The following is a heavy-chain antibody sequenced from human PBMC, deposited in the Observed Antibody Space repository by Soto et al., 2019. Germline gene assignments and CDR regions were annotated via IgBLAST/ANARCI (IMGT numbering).Heavy chain of an antibody. D-gene: IGHD5-18*01. CDR2: ITGSGVST. V-gene: IGHV3-23*01. CDR3: AQQADLIGYNYGSCFDI. Sequence: GGSMRLSCAASVFAFSSENVKWVREAPGLGLEWVSTITGSGVSTYYADSVKGRFTISRDNSKDRLYLQMNSLRADDTALYYCAQQADLIGYNYGSCFDIFGPGTLVTVS. J-gene: IGHJ4*01. CDR1: VFAFSSEN.